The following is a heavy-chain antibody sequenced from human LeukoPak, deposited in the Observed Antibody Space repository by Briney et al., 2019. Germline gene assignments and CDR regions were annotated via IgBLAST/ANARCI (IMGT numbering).Heavy chain of an antibody. CDR2: ISGGSSTI. CDR3: ARRDYGSGSFFGIDY. V-gene: IGHV3-48*02. Sequence: PGRSLRLSCAASGFTFSSYTMHWVRQAPGKGLEWISSISGGSSTIYYADSVKGRFTISRDNARNSLYLQMNSLRDEDTAVYYCARRDYGSGSFFGIDYWGQGTLVTVSS. D-gene: IGHD3-10*01. J-gene: IGHJ4*02. CDR1: GFTFSSYT.